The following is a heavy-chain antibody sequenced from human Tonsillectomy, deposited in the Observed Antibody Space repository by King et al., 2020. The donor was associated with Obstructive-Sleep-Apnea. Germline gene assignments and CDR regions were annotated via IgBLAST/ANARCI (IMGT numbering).Heavy chain of an antibody. J-gene: IGHJ4*02. CDR1: GYTFTGYY. V-gene: IGHV1-2*05. CDR2: IHPRSGNI. Sequence: VQLVESGAEVKKPGASGKVSCKASGYTFTGYYIHLVRQAPGQGLEWMGRIHPRSGNIKYAQKFQGRVTMTRDTSISTVYMELNRLTSDDAVIYFCTREGTFGRFDYWGQETLVTVSS. D-gene: IGHD3-16*01. CDR3: TREGTFGRFDY.